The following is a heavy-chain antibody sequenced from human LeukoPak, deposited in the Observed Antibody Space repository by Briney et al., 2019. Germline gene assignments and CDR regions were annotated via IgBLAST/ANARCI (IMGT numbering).Heavy chain of an antibody. V-gene: IGHV1-8*02. CDR1: GGTFSSYA. CDR3: ARGITLLNAFDY. CDR2: MNPNSGNT. D-gene: IGHD1-20*01. J-gene: IGHJ4*02. Sequence: ASVKVSFKASGGTFSSYAISWVRQATGQGLEWMGWMNPNSGNTGYAQKFQGRVTMTRNTSISTAYMELSSLRSEDTAVYYCARGITLLNAFDYWGQGTLVTVSS.